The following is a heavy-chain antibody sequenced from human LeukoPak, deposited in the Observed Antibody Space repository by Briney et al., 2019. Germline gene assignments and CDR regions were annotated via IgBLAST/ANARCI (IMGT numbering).Heavy chain of an antibody. D-gene: IGHD1-26*01. CDR2: INHSGST. CDR3: ARTALGFDF. V-gene: IGHV4-34*01. J-gene: IGHJ4*02. CDR1: GGSFSGYY. Sequence: SETLSLTCAVYGGSFSGYYWSWIRQPPGKGLEWIGEINHSGSTNYNPSLKSRVTISVDTSKNQFSLKLSSVTAADTAVYYCARTALGFDFWGQGTLVTVSS.